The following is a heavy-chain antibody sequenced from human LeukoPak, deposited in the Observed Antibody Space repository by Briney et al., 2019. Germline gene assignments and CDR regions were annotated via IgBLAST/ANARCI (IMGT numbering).Heavy chain of an antibody. Sequence: ASVKVSCKASGYTFTGYYMHWVRQAPGQGLEWMGWINPNSGGTNYAQKFQGRVTMTRDTSISTAYMELSRLSSDDTAVYYCARGGQWLVNYYFDYWGQGTLVTVSS. CDR2: INPNSGGT. CDR1: GYTFTGYY. D-gene: IGHD6-19*01. CDR3: ARGGQWLVNYYFDY. V-gene: IGHV1-2*02. J-gene: IGHJ4*02.